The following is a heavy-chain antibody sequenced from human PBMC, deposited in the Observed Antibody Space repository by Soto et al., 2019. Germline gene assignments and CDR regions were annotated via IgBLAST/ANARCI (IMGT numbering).Heavy chain of an antibody. D-gene: IGHD1-26*01. V-gene: IGHV3-23*01. CDR3: AKDRLVDQNAFDI. CDR1: GFTFSSYA. CDR2: ISGSGGST. Sequence: PWGSLRLSCAASGFTFSSYAMSWVRQAPGKGLEWVSAISGSGGSTYYADSVKGRFTISRDNSKNTLYLQMNSLRAEDTAVYYCAKDRLVDQNAFDIWGQGTMVNVSS. J-gene: IGHJ3*02.